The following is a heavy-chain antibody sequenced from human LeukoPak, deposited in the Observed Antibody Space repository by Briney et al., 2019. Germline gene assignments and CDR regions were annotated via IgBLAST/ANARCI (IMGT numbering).Heavy chain of an antibody. Sequence: PGGSLRLSCAASGFTFSSYGMHWVRQAPGKGPEWVSSISSSSSYIYYADSVKGRFTISRDNAKNSLYLQMNSLRAEDTAVYYCARDLYHFDTSGYLYWGQGTLVTVSS. D-gene: IGHD3-22*01. CDR3: ARDLYHFDTSGYLY. CDR1: GFTFSSYG. J-gene: IGHJ4*02. CDR2: ISSSSSYI. V-gene: IGHV3-21*06.